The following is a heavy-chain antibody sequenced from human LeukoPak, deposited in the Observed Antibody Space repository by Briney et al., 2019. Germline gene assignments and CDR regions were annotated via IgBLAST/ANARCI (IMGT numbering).Heavy chain of an antibody. D-gene: IGHD1-14*01. CDR1: GFTFSDYY. Sequence: GGSLRLSCVASGFTFSDYYMTWIRQAPGQGLEWVSFISGSGASIFYADSAKGRFTISRDDANNSTYLQMSSLRAEDTAIYYCARGITTTLSLDPSGQGTLVTVSS. V-gene: IGHV3-11*01. CDR2: ISGSGASI. CDR3: ARGITTTLSLDP. J-gene: IGHJ5*02.